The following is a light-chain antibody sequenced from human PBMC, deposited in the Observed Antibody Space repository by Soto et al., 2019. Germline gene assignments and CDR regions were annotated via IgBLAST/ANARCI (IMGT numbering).Light chain of an antibody. J-gene: IGLJ1*01. CDR1: SSNIGSNT. Sequence: QSVLTQPPSASGTPGQRVTISCSGSSSNIGSNTVNWYQQLPGTAPKLLIYSNNQRPSGVPDRFSGSKSGTSASLAISGLQSEDEPDYYCAAWDDSLNGNYVFGTGTKV. V-gene: IGLV1-44*01. CDR3: AAWDDSLNGNYV. CDR2: SNN.